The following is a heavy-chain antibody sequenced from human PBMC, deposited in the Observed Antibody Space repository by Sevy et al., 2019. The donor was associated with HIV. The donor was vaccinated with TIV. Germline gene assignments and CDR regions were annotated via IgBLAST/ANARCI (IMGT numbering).Heavy chain of an antibody. CDR2: INPNSGGT. CDR1: GYTFTGYY. J-gene: IGHJ3*02. V-gene: IGHV1-2*02. CDR3: AKDPAYYDSWSGDYTEGAFDI. D-gene: IGHD3-3*01. Sequence: ASVKVSCKASGYTFTGYYMHWVRQAPGQGLEWMGWINPNSGGTNYAQKVQGRVTMTRDTSISTAYMKLSRLRSDDTAGYYCAKDPAYYDSWSGDYTEGAFDIWGQGTMVTVSS.